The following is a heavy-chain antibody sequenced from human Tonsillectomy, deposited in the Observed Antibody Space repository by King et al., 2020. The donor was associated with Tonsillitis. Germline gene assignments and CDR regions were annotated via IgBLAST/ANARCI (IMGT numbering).Heavy chain of an antibody. V-gene: IGHV3-9*01. D-gene: IGHD4-23*01. CDR1: GFTFDDYA. CDR3: AKEILASVITASVSYCDY. CDR2: ISWNSDSI. Sequence: VQLVESGGGLVQPGRSLRLSCAASGFTFDDYAMHWVRQAPGKGLEWVSGISWNSDSIEYAESVKGRFTISRDNAKNSVYLQMNSLRPEDTALYYCAKEILASVITASVSYCDYWGQGTLVTVSS. J-gene: IGHJ4*02.